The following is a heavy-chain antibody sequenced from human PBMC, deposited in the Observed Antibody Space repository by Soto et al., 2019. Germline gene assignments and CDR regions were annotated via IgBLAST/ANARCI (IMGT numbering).Heavy chain of an antibody. Sequence: PSETLSLTCTVSGGSMRSYWSWLRQTPGKGLEWIGYIYSSGTSNYNPSLKSRVTISLDTSKSQFSLKLKSVTAADTAVYYCARDRSGSYFTFESWGQGVLVTVSS. CDR3: ARDRSGSYFTFES. J-gene: IGHJ4*02. CDR2: IYSSGTS. D-gene: IGHD6-19*01. V-gene: IGHV4-59*01. CDR1: GGSMRSY.